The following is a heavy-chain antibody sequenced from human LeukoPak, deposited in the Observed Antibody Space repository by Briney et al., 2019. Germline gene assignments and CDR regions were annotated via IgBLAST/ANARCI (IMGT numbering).Heavy chain of an antibody. D-gene: IGHD5-24*01. V-gene: IGHV4-59*08. Sequence: SETLSLTCTVSGDSIGNYFWSWIRQPPGKGLEWIGSIRYRGNTNYNPSLKSRVTISVDTSKNLFSLNLSSVTAADTAVYRCARRGGEMAPSSEGNWSAPCGQGTLVTVSS. J-gene: IGHJ5*02. CDR2: IRYRGNT. CDR3: ARRGGEMAPSSEGNWSAP. CDR1: GDSIGNYF.